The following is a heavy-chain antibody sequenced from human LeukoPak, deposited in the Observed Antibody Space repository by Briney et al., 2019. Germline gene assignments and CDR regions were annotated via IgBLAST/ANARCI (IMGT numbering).Heavy chain of an antibody. CDR3: AKDLAVGTSPRVYAFDV. Sequence: TGGSLRLSCAASGFTFSDYAMHWVRQVPGKGLEGVGGRSWNSGTIAYGESVKGRATISRDNARNSLYLEVNSLRVEDTALYYCAKDLAVGTSPRVYAFDVWGQGSLVTVSS. V-gene: IGHV3-9*01. CDR1: GFTFSDYA. CDR2: RSWNSGTI. D-gene: IGHD1-26*01. J-gene: IGHJ3*01.